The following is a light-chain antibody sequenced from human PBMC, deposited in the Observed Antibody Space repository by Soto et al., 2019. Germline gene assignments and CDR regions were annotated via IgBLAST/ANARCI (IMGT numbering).Light chain of an antibody. V-gene: IGLV2-14*01. Sequence: QSVLAQPASVSGSPGQSITISCTGTSSDVGGYNFVSWYQQHPGKAPKLMIFEVSNRPSGVSNRFSGSKSGNTASLTIPGLQAEDEADYYCSSYTSSGTSVFGTGTKVTVL. CDR2: EVS. CDR1: SSDVGGYNF. CDR3: SSYTSSGTSV. J-gene: IGLJ1*01.